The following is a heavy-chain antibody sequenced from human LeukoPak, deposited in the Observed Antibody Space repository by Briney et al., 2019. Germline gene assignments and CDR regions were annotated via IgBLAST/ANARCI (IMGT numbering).Heavy chain of an antibody. CDR2: IYPGDSDT. D-gene: IGHD3-3*01. CDR1: RYSFTSYW. J-gene: IGHJ3*02. V-gene: IGHV5-51*01. Sequence: GESLKISCKGSRYSFTSYWIGWVRQMPGKGLEWMGIIYPGDSDTRYSPSFQGQVTISADKSISTAYLQWSSLKASDTAMYYCARTGRFLEWLLGADAFDIWGQGTMVTVSS. CDR3: ARTGRFLEWLLGADAFDI.